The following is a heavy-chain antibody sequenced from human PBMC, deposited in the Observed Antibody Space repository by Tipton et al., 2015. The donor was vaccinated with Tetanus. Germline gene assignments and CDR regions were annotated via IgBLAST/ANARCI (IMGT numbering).Heavy chain of an antibody. Sequence: QLVQSGAEVKKPGESLKISCKGSGYRFTDYWIGWVRQMSGEGLEWMGIIHPADSDTRYSPSFQGQVTISVDKSVNTAYRQWGSLKASDTAMYYCARHSPSLVPDNNWGQGTLVTVAS. CDR3: ARHSPSLVPDNN. CDR2: IHPADSDT. D-gene: IGHD1-14*01. CDR1: GYRFTDYW. J-gene: IGHJ4*02. V-gene: IGHV5-51*01.